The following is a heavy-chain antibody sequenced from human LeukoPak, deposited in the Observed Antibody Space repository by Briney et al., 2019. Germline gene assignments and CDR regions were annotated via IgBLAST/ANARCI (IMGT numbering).Heavy chain of an antibody. V-gene: IGHV4-4*07. CDR1: GGSISSYY. D-gene: IGHD3-22*01. Sequence: PSETLSLTCTVSGGSISSYYWSWIRQPAGKGLEWIGRIYTSGSTNYNPSLKSRVTMSVDRSKNQFSLKLSSVTAADTAVYNCARVKAGEYYYDSSGVNAFDIWGQGTMVTVSS. J-gene: IGHJ3*02. CDR3: ARVKAGEYYYDSSGVNAFDI. CDR2: IYTSGST.